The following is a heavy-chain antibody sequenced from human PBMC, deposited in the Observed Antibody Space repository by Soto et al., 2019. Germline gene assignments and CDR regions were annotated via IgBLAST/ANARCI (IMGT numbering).Heavy chain of an antibody. CDR1: GFTFSSYG. CDR2: IWYDGSNK. V-gene: IGHV3-33*01. D-gene: IGHD4-17*01. CDR3: ARVWEHDYGDYADAFDI. Sequence: GGSLRLSCAASGFTFSSYGMHWVRQAPGKGLEWVAVIWYDGSNKYYADSVKGRFTISRDNSKNTLYLQMNSLRAEDTAVYYCARVWEHDYGDYADAFDIWGQGTMVTVSS. J-gene: IGHJ3*02.